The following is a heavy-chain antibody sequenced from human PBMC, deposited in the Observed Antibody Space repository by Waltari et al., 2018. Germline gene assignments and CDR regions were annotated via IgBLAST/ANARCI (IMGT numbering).Heavy chain of an antibody. CDR1: GYTLPELS. CDR3: ATIASFGGSYSPTMRPPMDV. V-gene: IGHV1-24*01. Sequence: QVQLVQSGAEVKKPGASVKVSCKVSGYTLPELSMHWVRQALGKGLEWMGGFDPEDGETIYAQKFQGRVTMTEDTSTDTAYMELSSLRSEDTAVYYCATIASFGGSYSPTMRPPMDVWGKGTTVTVSS. D-gene: IGHD1-26*01. J-gene: IGHJ6*04. CDR2: FDPEDGET.